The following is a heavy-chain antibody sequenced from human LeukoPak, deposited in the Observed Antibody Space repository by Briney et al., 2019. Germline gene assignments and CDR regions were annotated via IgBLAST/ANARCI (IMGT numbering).Heavy chain of an antibody. D-gene: IGHD2-15*01. Sequence: SETLSLTCTVSGASVSSGNYYWTWIRQPPGKGLEWIGYISYSASTNYNPSLKSRVSISIHTSKIQFSLKLSSVTAADTAVYYCARASEWCRVNCYSGSLGYWGQGTLVTVSS. V-gene: IGHV4-61*01. J-gene: IGHJ4*02. CDR2: ISYSAST. CDR3: ARASEWCRVNCYSGSLGY. CDR1: GASVSSGNYY.